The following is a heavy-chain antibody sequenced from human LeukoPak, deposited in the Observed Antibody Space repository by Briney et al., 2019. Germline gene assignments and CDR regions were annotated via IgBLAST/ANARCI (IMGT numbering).Heavy chain of an antibody. Sequence: SETLSLTCTVSGGSLSNGDYYWSWIGQPPGKGLEGIGYIYYSGSTYYNPSLKSRVTISVDTSKNQFSLKLSSVTAADTAVYYCARAWNGVDAFDIWGQGTMVTVSS. CDR2: IYYSGST. J-gene: IGHJ3*02. V-gene: IGHV4-30-4*08. D-gene: IGHD2-8*01. CDR1: GGSLSNGDYY. CDR3: ARAWNGVDAFDI.